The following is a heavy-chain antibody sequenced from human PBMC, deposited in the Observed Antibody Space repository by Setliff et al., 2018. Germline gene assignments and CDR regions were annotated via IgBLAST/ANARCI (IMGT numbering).Heavy chain of an antibody. D-gene: IGHD3-3*01. CDR1: RFTFSNYA. J-gene: IGHJ4*02. Sequence: GGSLRLSCAASRFTFSNYAMSWVRQAPGKGLEWVSAISASGRTTYSADSVKGRFTISRDNSKNTLSLQMNSLRAEDTALYYCARIWRDGLGVAFDYWGQGTLVTVSS. CDR2: ISASGRTT. CDR3: ARIWRDGLGVAFDY. V-gene: IGHV3-23*01.